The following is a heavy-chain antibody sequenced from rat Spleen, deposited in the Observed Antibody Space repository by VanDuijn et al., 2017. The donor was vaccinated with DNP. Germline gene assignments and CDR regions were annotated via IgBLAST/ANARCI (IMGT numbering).Heavy chain of an antibody. D-gene: IGHD1-6*01. CDR3: SRVLYNGYQRHYWSFDF. CDR1: GFSLIGYS. CDR2: MRYNGDT. V-gene: IGHV2-8*01. Sequence: QVQLTESGPGLVQPSETLSLTCAVSGFSLIGYSVFWVRQPSGKGLEWMGRMRYNGDTSYNSALKSRLSISRDTSKNQVFLRMNSLQTEDTAIYFCSRVLYNGYQRHYWSFDFWGPGTMVTVSS. J-gene: IGHJ1*01.